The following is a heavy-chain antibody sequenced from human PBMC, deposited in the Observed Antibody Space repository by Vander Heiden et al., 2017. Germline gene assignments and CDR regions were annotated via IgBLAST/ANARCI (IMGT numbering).Heavy chain of an antibody. CDR1: AASITNSDFY. J-gene: IGHJ4*02. CDR2: IYSSGNT. Sequence: VQLQESGPGLVKPSPTLSLTCSASAASITNSDFYWTWSRQPPEKGLEWSGYIYSSGNTYYNPSLKSRITISVDTSKNQFSLNLSSVTAADTAVDYCARGRPKDSGWQYFFDHWGQGTLVTVSS. D-gene: IGHD6-19*01. V-gene: IGHV4-30-4*01. CDR3: ARGRPKDSGWQYFFDH.